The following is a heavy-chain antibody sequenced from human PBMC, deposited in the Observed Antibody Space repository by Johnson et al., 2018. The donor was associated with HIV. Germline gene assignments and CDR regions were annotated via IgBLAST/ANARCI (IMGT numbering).Heavy chain of an antibody. CDR2: IKSKTDGGTT. Sequence: VQLVESGGGLVKPGGSLRLSCAASGFTFSNAWMSWVRQAPGKGLEWVGRIKSKTDGGTTDYAAPVKGRFTISRDDSKNTLYLQMNSLKTEDTAGYYCSLSEGQWLPHGAFDIWGQGTMVTVSS. CDR3: SLSEGQWLPHGAFDI. V-gene: IGHV3-15*01. J-gene: IGHJ3*02. CDR1: GFTFSNAW. D-gene: IGHD6-19*01.